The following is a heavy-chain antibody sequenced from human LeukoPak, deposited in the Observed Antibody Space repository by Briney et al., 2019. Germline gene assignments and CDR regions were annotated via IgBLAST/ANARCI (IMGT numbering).Heavy chain of an antibody. J-gene: IGHJ4*02. CDR3: ARADPVDY. V-gene: IGHV1-2*02. Sequence: ASVKVSCKASAYTFTGSFMHWVRQAPGQGLEWMGWINSNTGGTKFAQKFQDRVTMTRDTSISTVYMELSSLRSDDTAVYYCARADPVDYWGQGTHITVSS. CDR1: AYTFTGSF. CDR2: INSNTGGT.